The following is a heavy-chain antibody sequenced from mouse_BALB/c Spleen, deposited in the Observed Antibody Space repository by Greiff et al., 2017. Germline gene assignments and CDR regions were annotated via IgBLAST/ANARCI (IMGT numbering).Heavy chain of an antibody. V-gene: IGHV1-7*01. CDR2: INPSTGYT. CDR3: ARSTYEYYAMDY. CDR1: GYTFTSYW. D-gene: IGHD2-14*01. J-gene: IGHJ4*01. Sequence: VQLQQSGAELAKPGASVKMSCKASGYTFTSYWMHRVKQRPGQGLEWIGYINPSTGYTEYNQKFKDKATLTADKSSSTAYMQLSSLTSEDAAVEYCARSTYEYYAMDYWGQGTSVTVSS.